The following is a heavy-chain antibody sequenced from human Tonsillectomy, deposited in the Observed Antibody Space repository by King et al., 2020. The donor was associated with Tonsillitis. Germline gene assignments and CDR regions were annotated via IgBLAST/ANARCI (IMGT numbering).Heavy chain of an antibody. J-gene: IGHJ4*02. V-gene: IGHV3-23*04. CDR3: AKDTAVAGYY. CDR1: GFIFSNYA. CDR2: ISGSGGRT. D-gene: IGHD6-19*01. Sequence: VQLVESGGGLVQPGGSLRLSCAASGFIFSNYAMSWVRQAPGKGLEWVSAISGSGGRTHYAESVKGRFTIYRDNSNNTLYMQMNSLRAEDTAVYYCAKDTAVAGYYWGQGTQVIVSS.